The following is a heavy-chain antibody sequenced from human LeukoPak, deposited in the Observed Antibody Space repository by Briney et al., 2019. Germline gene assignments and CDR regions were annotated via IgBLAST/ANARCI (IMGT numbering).Heavy chain of an antibody. V-gene: IGHV3-7*01. CDR3: LRGGTYWTVS. J-gene: IGHJ5*01. Sequence: PGGSLRLSCVGSGFTFSDCWMTWVRQAPGKGLEWVASIKPDGGERYFVDSMKGRSTISRDNTNDSLLLQMNSLRVDDTAVYYRLRGGTYWTVSWGQGTLVNVS. CDR2: IKPDGGER. CDR1: GFTFSDCW.